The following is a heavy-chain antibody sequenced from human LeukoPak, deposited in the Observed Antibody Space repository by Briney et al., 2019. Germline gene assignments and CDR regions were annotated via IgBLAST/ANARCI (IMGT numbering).Heavy chain of an antibody. J-gene: IGHJ3*02. V-gene: IGHV4-4*02. CDR1: VGSISSGNW. CDR3: ASDDYGDLVNAFDI. Sequence: SGTLSLTCAVSVGSISSGNWWTWVRQSPGKGLEWIGEIYHNGTHNYNPSLKSRVTISADTFKNHFSLKLTSVTAADTAVYYCASDDYGDLVNAFDIWGQGTMVTVSS. D-gene: IGHD4-17*01. CDR2: IYHNGTH.